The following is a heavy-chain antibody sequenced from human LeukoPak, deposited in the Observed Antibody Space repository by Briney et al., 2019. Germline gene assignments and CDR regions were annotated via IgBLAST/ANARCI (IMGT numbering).Heavy chain of an antibody. D-gene: IGHD2-15*01. CDR3: ARTPWSTPFDY. CDR1: GGSISSYY. V-gene: IGHV4-59*01. CDR2: IYYSGST. Sequence: SETLSLTCTVSGGSISSYYWSWIRQPPGKGLEWIGYIYYSGSTNYNPSLKSRVTISVDTSKNQFSLKLSSVTAADTAVYYCARTPWSTPFDYWGQGTLVTVSS. J-gene: IGHJ4*02.